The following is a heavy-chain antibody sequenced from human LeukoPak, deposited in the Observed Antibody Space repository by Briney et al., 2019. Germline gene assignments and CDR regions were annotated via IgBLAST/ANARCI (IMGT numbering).Heavy chain of an antibody. CDR2: IYTSGST. J-gene: IGHJ6*02. CDR3: ASSLSYYYYGMDV. CDR1: GGSISSYY. Sequence: PSETLSLTCTVSGGSISSYYWSWIRQPAGKGLKWIGRIYTSGSTNYNPSLKSRVTMSVDTSKNQFSLKLSSVTAADTAVYYCASSLSYYYYGMDVWGQGTTVTVSS. V-gene: IGHV4-4*07.